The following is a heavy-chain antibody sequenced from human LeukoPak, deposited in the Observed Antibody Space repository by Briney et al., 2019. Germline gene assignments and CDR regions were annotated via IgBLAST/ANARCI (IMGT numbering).Heavy chain of an antibody. J-gene: IGHJ4*02. CDR2: IIPIFGTA. CDR3: ARDAGYNYGLPFDY. V-gene: IGHV1-69*05. CDR1: GGTFSSYA. D-gene: IGHD1-20*01. Sequence: SVKVSCKASGGTFSSYAISWVRQAPGQGLEWMGRIIPIFGTANYAQKFQGRVTITTDESTSTAYMELSSLRSEDTAVYYCARDAGYNYGLPFDYWGQGTLVTVSS.